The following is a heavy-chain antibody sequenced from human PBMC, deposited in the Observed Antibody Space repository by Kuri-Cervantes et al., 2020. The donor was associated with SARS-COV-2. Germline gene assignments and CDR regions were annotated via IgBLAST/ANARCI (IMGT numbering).Heavy chain of an antibody. CDR3: ARISVLRFLEWLFPEDYYNSMDV. CDR2: INHSGST. D-gene: IGHD3-3*01. J-gene: IGHJ6*02. Sequence: ESLKISCAVYGGSFSGYYWSWIRQPPGKGLEWIGEINHSGSTNYNPSLKSRVTISVDTSKNQSSLKLSSVTAADTAVYYCARISVLRFLEWLFPEDYYNSMDVWGQGTTVTVSS. V-gene: IGHV4-34*01. CDR1: GGSFSGYY.